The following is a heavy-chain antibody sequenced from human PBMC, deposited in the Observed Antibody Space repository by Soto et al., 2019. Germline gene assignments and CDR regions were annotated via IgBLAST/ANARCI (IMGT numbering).Heavy chain of an antibody. V-gene: IGHV3-9*01. J-gene: IGHJ4*02. CDR1: GFTFDDYA. D-gene: IGHD6-19*01. CDR3: AKDLSVGIVLPGTLDF. Sequence: GGSLRLSCAASGFTFDDYAMHWVRQAPGKGLEWVSGINWKSGNIGYADSMKGRFTIARDNAKSSLYLHMNSLRPEDTALYYCAKDLSVGIVLPGTLDFWGQGTLVTVSS. CDR2: INWKSGNI.